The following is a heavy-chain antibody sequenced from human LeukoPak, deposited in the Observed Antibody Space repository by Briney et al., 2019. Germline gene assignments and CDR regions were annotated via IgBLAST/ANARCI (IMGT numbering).Heavy chain of an antibody. CDR3: ARPPSRGYSSSFEY. CDR1: GYSFTSYW. J-gene: IGHJ4*02. CDR2: IYPDESNI. V-gene: IGHV5-51*01. Sequence: GESPKISCKGSGYSFTSYWIGWVRQMPGKGLEWMGIIYPDESNIRYSPSFQGQVTISADKSISTAYLQWSSLKASDTAMYYCARPPSRGYSSSFEYWGQGTLVTVSS. D-gene: IGHD2-2*03.